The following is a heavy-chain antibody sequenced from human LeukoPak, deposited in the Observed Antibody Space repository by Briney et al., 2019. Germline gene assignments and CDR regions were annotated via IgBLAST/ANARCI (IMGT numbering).Heavy chain of an antibody. CDR2: LYYSGNT. D-gene: IGHD3-16*02. J-gene: IGHJ4*02. CDR3: AKTLGLIDHHY. V-gene: IGHV4-39*07. CDR1: GGSISSSRYY. Sequence: SETLSLTCTVTGGSISSSRYYWGWIRQPPGKGLEWIGSLYYSGNTYYNPSLKSRVTISVDTSKNQFSLKLSSVTAADTAIYYCAKTLGLIDHHYWGQGSLVTVSS.